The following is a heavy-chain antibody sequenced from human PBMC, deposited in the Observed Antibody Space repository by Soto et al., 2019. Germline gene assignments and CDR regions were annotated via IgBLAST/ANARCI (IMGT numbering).Heavy chain of an antibody. CDR1: VFTFSRFS. V-gene: IGHV3-30-3*01. J-gene: IGHJ6*02. Sequence: PWWSLRLSCAASVFTFSRFSMHWFRQAPGKGLAWVAVISYDGNNKHFAESVKGRFSISRDDSKNTVYLEMNNLRGDDSAVYYCARDHGMFLSYYYYGMDVWGQGTTVTVSS. D-gene: IGHD3-10*02. CDR3: ARDHGMFLSYYYYGMDV. CDR2: ISYDGNNK.